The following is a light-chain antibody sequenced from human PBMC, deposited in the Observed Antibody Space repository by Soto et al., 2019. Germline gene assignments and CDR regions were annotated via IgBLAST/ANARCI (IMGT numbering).Light chain of an antibody. V-gene: IGKV4-1*01. Sequence: DIVMTQSPDSLAVALGERATINCKSSQSVLYSSNNYLAWYQQKAGQSPKLLIYWASTRESGVPDRFRGSGSGTDFTLTISSLEPEDFAVYYCQQRSNWRVTFGGGTKVDIK. CDR1: QSVLYSSNNY. CDR2: WAS. CDR3: QQRSNWRVT. J-gene: IGKJ4*01.